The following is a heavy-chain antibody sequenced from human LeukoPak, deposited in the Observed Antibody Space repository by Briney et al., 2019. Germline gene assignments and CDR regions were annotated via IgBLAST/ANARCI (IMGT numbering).Heavy chain of an antibody. Sequence: GGSLRLSCAASGFTFSSYAMSWVRQAPGKGLEWVSAISGSGGSTYYADSVKGRFTISRDNSKNTLYLQMNSLRAEDTAVYYCAKDGRFLEWLPPYFDYWGQGTLVTVS. CDR2: ISGSGGST. V-gene: IGHV3-23*01. D-gene: IGHD3-3*01. CDR3: AKDGRFLEWLPPYFDY. J-gene: IGHJ4*02. CDR1: GFTFSSYA.